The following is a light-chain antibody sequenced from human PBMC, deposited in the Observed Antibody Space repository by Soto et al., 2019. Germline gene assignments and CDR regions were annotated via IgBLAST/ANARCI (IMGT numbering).Light chain of an antibody. J-gene: IGKJ4*01. CDR1: QSVLYSSNNKNY. V-gene: IGKV4-1*01. Sequence: DIVMTQSPDCLAVSLGVRATINCKTSQSVLYSSNNKNYLAWYQQKPGQPPKLLIYWASTRESGVPDRFSGSGSGTDFTLTISSLQAEDVALYYCQQYYSTPLTFGGGTKVEIK. CDR2: WAS. CDR3: QQYYSTPLT.